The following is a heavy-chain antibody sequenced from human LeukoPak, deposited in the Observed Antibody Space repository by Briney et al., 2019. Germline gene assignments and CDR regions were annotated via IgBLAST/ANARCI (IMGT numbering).Heavy chain of an antibody. Sequence: GGSLRLSCAASGFTFSTYAMGWVRQAPGKGLEWVSAITGSGGNTYYADSVKGRFTISRDNSKKTVFLQMNSLRAEDTAVYYCAKWGDYDVLTGYYVSDYWGQGTLVTVSS. CDR2: ITGSGGNT. J-gene: IGHJ4*02. V-gene: IGHV3-23*01. D-gene: IGHD3-9*01. CDR1: GFTFSTYA. CDR3: AKWGDYDVLTGYYVSDY.